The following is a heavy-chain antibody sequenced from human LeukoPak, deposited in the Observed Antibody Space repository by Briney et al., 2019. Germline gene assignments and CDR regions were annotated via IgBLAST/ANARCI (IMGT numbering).Heavy chain of an antibody. J-gene: IGHJ4*02. CDR1: GFTFSSYS. D-gene: IGHD6-19*01. CDR2: ISSRSSYI. CDR3: ARSEAVALDY. V-gene: IGHV3-21*01. Sequence: PGGSLRLSCAASGFTFSSYSMNWVRQAPGKGLEWVSSISSRSSYIYYADSVKGRFTISRDNAKNSLYLQMNGLRAEDTAVYYCARSEAVALDYWGQGTLVTVSS.